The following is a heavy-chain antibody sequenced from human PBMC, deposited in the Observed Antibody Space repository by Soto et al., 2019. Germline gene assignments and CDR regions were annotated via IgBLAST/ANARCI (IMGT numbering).Heavy chain of an antibody. V-gene: IGHV4-61*01. CDR1: GGSVRSGSYY. D-gene: IGHD3-3*01. J-gene: IGHJ4*02. CDR3: GRGVGA. CDR2: IYYSGST. Sequence: QVQLQESGPGLVKPSETLSLTCTVSGGSVRSGSYYWSWIRQPPGKGLEWIGYIYYSGSTNYNPSLKSGATIPEDTPKNQFPLKGSSGPAAHRAVYSWGRGVGAGGQEPRVPV.